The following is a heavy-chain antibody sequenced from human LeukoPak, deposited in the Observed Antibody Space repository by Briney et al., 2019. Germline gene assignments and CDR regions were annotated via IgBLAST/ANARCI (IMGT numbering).Heavy chain of an antibody. CDR2: ISYDGSNK. CDR1: GFTFSSYG. V-gene: IGHV3-30*18. J-gene: IGHJ6*02. Sequence: GGSLRLSCAASGFTFSSYGMHWVRQAPGKGLEWVAVISYDGSNKYYADSVKGRFTISRDNSKNTLHLQMNSLRAEDTAVYYCAKDQVPSWSRSGWYVDYYYGMDVWGQGTTVTVSS. CDR3: AKDQVPSWSRSGWYVDYYYGMDV. D-gene: IGHD6-19*01.